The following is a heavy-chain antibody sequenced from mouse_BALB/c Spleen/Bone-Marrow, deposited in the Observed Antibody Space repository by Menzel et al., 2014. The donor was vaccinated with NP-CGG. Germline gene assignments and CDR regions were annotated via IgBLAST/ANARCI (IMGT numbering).Heavy chain of an antibody. CDR2: IYPGDGDT. D-gene: IGHD1-1*01. CDR1: GYSFSNYW. J-gene: IGHJ4*01. V-gene: IGHV1-80*01. Sequence: VQVVESGAELVRPGSSVKISCKSSGYSFSNYWMNWMKQRPGQGLEWIGQIYPGDGDTNYNGKFKGKATLTADKSSSTAHMQLSSLTSEDSAVYFCASRGDYSYAMDYWGQGTSVTVSS. CDR3: ASRGDYSYAMDY.